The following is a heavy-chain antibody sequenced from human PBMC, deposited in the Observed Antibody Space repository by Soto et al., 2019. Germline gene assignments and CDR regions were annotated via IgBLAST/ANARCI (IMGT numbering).Heavy chain of an antibody. D-gene: IGHD6-13*01. CDR2: IYYSGST. V-gene: IGHV4-59*01. Sequence: ASEALFLPWTVSGGSISSCCWRWIRQPPGKGLEWIGYIYYSGSTNYNPSLKSRVTISVDTSKNQFSLILRSVTAADTAVYYCARDAPSSSYFDYWGQGTLVTVS. CDR3: ARDAPSSSYFDY. CDR1: GGSISSCC. J-gene: IGHJ4*02.